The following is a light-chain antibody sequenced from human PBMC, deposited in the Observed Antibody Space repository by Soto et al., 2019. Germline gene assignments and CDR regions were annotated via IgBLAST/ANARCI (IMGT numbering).Light chain of an antibody. CDR3: HQSYSTLWT. J-gene: IGKJ1*01. CDR1: QSISSY. V-gene: IGKV1-39*01. CDR2: AAS. Sequence: DIQMTQSPYSLSASVGDRVTITCRASQSISSYLNWYQQKPGKAPKLLIYAASSLQSGVPSRFSGSGSGTDFTLTISSLQPEDFATYYCHQSYSTLWTFGQGTKVEIK.